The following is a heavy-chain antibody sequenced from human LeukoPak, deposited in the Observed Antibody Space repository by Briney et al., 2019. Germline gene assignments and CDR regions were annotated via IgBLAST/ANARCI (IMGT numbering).Heavy chain of an antibody. CDR2: ISSSSSYI. CDR1: GFTFSSYS. Sequence: PGGSLRLSCAASGFTFSSYSMNWARQAPGKGLEWVSSISSSSSYIYYADSVKGRFTISRDNAKNSLYLQMNSLRAEDTAVYYCARVMSRVVGFDYWGQGTLVTVSS. J-gene: IGHJ4*02. D-gene: IGHD2-15*01. V-gene: IGHV3-21*01. CDR3: ARVMSRVVGFDY.